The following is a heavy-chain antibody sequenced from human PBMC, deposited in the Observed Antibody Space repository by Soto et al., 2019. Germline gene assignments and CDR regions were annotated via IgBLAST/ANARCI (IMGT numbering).Heavy chain of an antibody. V-gene: IGHV1-18*01. Sequence: ASVKVSCKASGYTFTSYGISWGRPAPGQGLEWMGWISAYNGNTNYAQKLQGRGTMTTDTSTSTAYMELRSLRSDDTAVYYCARAVGYYYGMDVWGQGTTVTVSS. CDR2: ISAYNGNT. D-gene: IGHD6-19*01. CDR1: GYTFTSYG. J-gene: IGHJ6*02. CDR3: ARAVGYYYGMDV.